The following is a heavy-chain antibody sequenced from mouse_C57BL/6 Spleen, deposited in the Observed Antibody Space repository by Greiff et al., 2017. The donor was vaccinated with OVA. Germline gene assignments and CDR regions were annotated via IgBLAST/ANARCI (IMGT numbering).Heavy chain of an antibody. D-gene: IGHD2-4*01. V-gene: IGHV1-22*01. CDR1: GYTFTDYN. CDR3: ARSIYYDYDVGFAY. Sequence: EVQRVESGPELVKPGASVKMSCKASGYTFTDYNMHWVKQSHGKSLEWIGYINPNNGGTSYNQKFKGKATLTVNKSSSTAYMELRSLTSEDSAVYYCARSIYYDYDVGFAYWGQGTLVTVSA. J-gene: IGHJ3*01. CDR2: INPNNGGT.